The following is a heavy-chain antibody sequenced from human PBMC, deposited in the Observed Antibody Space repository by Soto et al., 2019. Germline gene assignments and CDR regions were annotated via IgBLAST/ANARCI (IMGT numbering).Heavy chain of an antibody. CDR2: ISAYNGNT. Sequence: ASVKVSCKASGYRFTSYGISWVRQAPGQGLEWMGWISAYNGNTNYAQKLQGRVTMTTDTSTSTAYMELRSLRSDDTAVYYCARNSGYSRYYYYGMDVWGQGTTVTVSS. J-gene: IGHJ6*02. CDR1: GYRFTSYG. CDR3: ARNSGYSRYYYYGMDV. V-gene: IGHV1-18*01. D-gene: IGHD6-25*01.